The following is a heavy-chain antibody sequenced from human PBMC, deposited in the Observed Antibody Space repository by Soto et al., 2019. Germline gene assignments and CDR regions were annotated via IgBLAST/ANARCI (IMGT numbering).Heavy chain of an antibody. Sequence: SETLSLTCTVSGVSISSSSYYWVWIRQTPGKGLEWIGTIYFSGSTYYNPSLKSRVTISVDRSKNQFSLNLTSVTAADTAVYYCARHGSYWGPGTLVTVSS. CDR2: IYFSGST. J-gene: IGHJ4*02. CDR1: GVSISSSSYY. V-gene: IGHV4-39*01. CDR3: ARHGSY.